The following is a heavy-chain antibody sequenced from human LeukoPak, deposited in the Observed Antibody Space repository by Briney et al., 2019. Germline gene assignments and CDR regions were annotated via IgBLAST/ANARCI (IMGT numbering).Heavy chain of an antibody. CDR2: IYPGDSDT. CDR3: ARPSNWNFAGD. Sequence: GGSLRLSCAASGFTFSLYWMSWVRQMPGKGLEWMGIIYPGDSDTRYSPSFQGQVTISADKSISTAYLQWSSLKASDTAMYYCARPSNWNFAGDWGQGTLVTVSS. V-gene: IGHV5-51*01. CDR1: GFTFSLYW. D-gene: IGHD1-7*01. J-gene: IGHJ4*02.